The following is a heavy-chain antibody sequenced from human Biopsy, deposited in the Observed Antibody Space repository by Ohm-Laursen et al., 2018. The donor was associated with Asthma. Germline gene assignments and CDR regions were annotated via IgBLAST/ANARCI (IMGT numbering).Heavy chain of an antibody. D-gene: IGHD3-9*01. CDR3: ARTYYDFLTGQVKDVFGV. CDR2: VNTGNGDT. V-gene: IGHV1-3*04. J-gene: IGHJ3*01. CDR1: GYNFISFA. Sequence: ASVTASCNASGYNFISFAIHWVRQAPGQRLEWMGWVNTGNGDTKYSQKFQGRVTITRDTSASTAYMELRSLRSEDTATYYCARTYYDFLTGQVKDVFGVWGQGTMVTVSS.